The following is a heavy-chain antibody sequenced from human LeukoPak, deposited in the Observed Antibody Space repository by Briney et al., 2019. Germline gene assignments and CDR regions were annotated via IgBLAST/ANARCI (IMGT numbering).Heavy chain of an antibody. CDR3: AAGTVVTPYFQH. CDR2: INPNSGGT. CDR1: GYTFTVYY. Sequence: GASVTVSCKASGYTFTVYYMHWVRQAPGQGLEWMGWINPNSGGTNYAQKFQGRVTMTRDTSISTAYMELSRLRSDDTAVYYCAAGTVVTPYFQHWGQGTLVTVSS. D-gene: IGHD4-23*01. J-gene: IGHJ1*01. V-gene: IGHV1-2*02.